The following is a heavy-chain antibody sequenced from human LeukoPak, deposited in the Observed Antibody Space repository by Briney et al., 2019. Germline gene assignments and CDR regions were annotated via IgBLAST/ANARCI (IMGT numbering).Heavy chain of an antibody. CDR3: ARANFLYCSSSTCLFDH. Sequence: AASVKVSCKASGYTFTDYYMHWVRQAPGQGFEWMGWINPNDGDTNYAQKFQGRVTMTRDTSISTAHMEVSRLRSDDTAVYYCARANFLYCSSSTCLFDHWGQGTLVTVSS. J-gene: IGHJ4*02. D-gene: IGHD2-2*01. CDR1: GYTFTDYY. CDR2: INPNDGDT. V-gene: IGHV1-2*02.